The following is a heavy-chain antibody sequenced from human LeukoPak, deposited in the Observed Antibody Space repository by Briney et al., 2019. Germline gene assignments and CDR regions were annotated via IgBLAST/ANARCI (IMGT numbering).Heavy chain of an antibody. CDR3: ARAGLGDHRWYVDY. CDR1: GGSISSGGYS. D-gene: IGHD3-16*01. Sequence: PSQTLSLTCAVSGGSISSGGYSWSWIPQPPGKGLEWIGYIYHSGSTYYNPSLKSRVTISVDRSKNQFSLKLSSVTAADTAVYYCARAGLGDHRWYVDYWGQGTLVTVSS. V-gene: IGHV4-30-2*01. J-gene: IGHJ4*02. CDR2: IYHSGST.